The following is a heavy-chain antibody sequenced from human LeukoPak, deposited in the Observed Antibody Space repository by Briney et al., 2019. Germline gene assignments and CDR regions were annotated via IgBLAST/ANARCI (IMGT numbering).Heavy chain of an antibody. CDR2: FIPIFGTA. V-gene: IGHV1-69*05. CDR3: GSGPELARFDY. CDR1: GGTFSSYI. D-gene: IGHD6-13*01. Sequence: GASVKVSCKASGGTFSSYIISWVRQAPGQGLEWMGGFIPIFGTANYAQKFQGRVTITTDESTSTAYMELSSLRSEDTAVYYCGSGPELARFDYWGQGSLVTVSS. J-gene: IGHJ4*02.